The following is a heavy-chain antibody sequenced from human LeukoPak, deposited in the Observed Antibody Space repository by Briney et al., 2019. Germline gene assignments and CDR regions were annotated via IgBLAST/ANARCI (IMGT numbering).Heavy chain of an antibody. CDR3: AREVGRWLMFGVGAFDV. CDR2: VYTSGST. D-gene: IGHD3-3*01. Sequence: PSQTLSLTCSVYGGSVSSGTYYWTWIRQSAGKGLEWIERVYTSGSTDYNPSLRSRLFVLLDTSRNQFSLHLSSVTAADTAVYYCAREVGRWLMFGVGAFDVWGQGTTVTVSS. J-gene: IGHJ3*01. CDR1: GGSVSSGTYY. V-gene: IGHV4-61*02.